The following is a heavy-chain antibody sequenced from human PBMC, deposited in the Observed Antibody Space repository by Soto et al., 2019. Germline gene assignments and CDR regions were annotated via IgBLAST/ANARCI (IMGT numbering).Heavy chain of an antibody. CDR1: GYTFTSYG. CDR3: ARSDCSGGSCYPYYFAD. D-gene: IGHD2-15*01. J-gene: IGHJ4*02. V-gene: IGHV1-18*01. CDR2: ISAYNGNT. Sequence: ASVKVSCKASGYTFTSYGISWVRQAPGQGLEWMGWISAYNGNTNYAQKLQGRVTMTTDTSTSTAYMELRSLRSDDTAVYYCARSDCSGGSCYPYYFADWGQGTLVTVSS.